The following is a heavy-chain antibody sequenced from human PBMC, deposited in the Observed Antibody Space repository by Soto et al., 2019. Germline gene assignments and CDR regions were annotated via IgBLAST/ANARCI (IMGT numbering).Heavy chain of an antibody. D-gene: IGHD1-1*01. CDR3: ARWGNEVTTANLFWFDP. CDR2: IIPSFGVA. Sequence: QVQLVQSGAEVKRPGSSVKVSCKTYGGSFSSLALSWVRQAPGQGLEWLGGIIPSFGVANYAQKFQGKVKISADESTTTGYLEVTSLTFNGTAVYYCARWGNEVTTANLFWFDPWGQGTLVTVSS. J-gene: IGHJ5*02. V-gene: IGHV1-69*01. CDR1: GGSFSSLA.